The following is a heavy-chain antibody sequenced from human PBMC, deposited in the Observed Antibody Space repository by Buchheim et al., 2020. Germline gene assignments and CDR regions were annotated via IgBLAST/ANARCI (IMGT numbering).Heavy chain of an antibody. CDR1: GFTFSSYA. CDR2: ISSSGGST. J-gene: IGHJ4*02. Sequence: EVQLLESGGGLVQPGGSLRLSCAASGFTFSSYAMSWVRQAPGKGLEWVSAISSSGGSTYYADSVKGRFTISRDNSNNTLYLQMNSLRAEDKAVYYCAKALRAYDSSGYPYLSSFDYWGQGTL. CDR3: AKALRAYDSSGYPYLSSFDY. V-gene: IGHV3-23*01. D-gene: IGHD3-22*01.